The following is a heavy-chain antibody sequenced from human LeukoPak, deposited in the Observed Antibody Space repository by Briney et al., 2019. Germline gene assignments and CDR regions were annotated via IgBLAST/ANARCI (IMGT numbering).Heavy chain of an antibody. CDR3: ARAPHGGPNDY. Sequence: ASVKVSCKASGYTFTGYYMHWVRQAPGQGLEWMGWINPNSGSTNYAQKLQGRVTMTTDTSTSTAYMELRSLRSDDTAVYYCARAPHGGPNDYWGQGTLVTVSS. D-gene: IGHD2-15*01. CDR2: INPNSGST. J-gene: IGHJ4*02. V-gene: IGHV1-2*02. CDR1: GYTFTGYY.